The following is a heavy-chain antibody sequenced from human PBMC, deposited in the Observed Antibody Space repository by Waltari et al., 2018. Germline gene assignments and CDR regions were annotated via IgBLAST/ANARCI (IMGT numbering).Heavy chain of an antibody. J-gene: IGHJ6*02. V-gene: IGHV1-69*01. CDR2: IIPIFGTA. D-gene: IGHD6-6*01. CDR3: ARGGYGSSSSRLSAIGYYYYGMDV. CDR1: GGTFSSYA. Sequence: QVQLVQSGAEVKKPGSSVKVSCKASGGTFSSYAISWVRQAPGQGLEWMGGIIPIFGTANYAQKFHGRVTITADESTSTAYMELSSLRSEDTAVYYCARGGYGSSSSRLSAIGYYYYGMDVWGQGTTVTVSS.